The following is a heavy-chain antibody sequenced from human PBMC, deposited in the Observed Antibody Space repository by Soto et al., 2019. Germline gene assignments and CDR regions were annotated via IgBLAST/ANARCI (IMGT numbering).Heavy chain of an antibody. CDR3: ASGLYYYGSGSFPTDY. CDR1: GFTFSIYS. J-gene: IGHJ4*02. CDR2: ISSSSSNI. Sequence: GGSLRLSCAASGFTFSIYSMNWVRQAPGKGLEWVSSISSSSSNIYYADSVKGRFTISRDNAKNSLYLQMNSLRAEDTAVYYCASGLYYYGSGSFPTDYWGQGTLVTVSS. D-gene: IGHD3-10*01. V-gene: IGHV3-21*01.